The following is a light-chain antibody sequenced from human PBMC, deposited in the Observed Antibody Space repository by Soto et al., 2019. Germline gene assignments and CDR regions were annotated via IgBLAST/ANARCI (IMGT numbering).Light chain of an antibody. CDR2: EAS. CDR1: QSVSTW. CDR3: QHYESYPLT. J-gene: IGKJ4*01. V-gene: IGKV1-5*03. Sequence: DIQMTQSPSTLSASVGDRVSIACRASQSVSTWLAWYQQKPGKAPKLLIYEASTLESGVPSRFSGGGSGTEFTLTISGLQPDDSATYFCQHYESYPLTFGGGTKVDIK.